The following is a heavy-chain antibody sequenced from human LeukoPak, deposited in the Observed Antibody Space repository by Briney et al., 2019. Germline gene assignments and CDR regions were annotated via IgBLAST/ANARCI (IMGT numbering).Heavy chain of an antibody. D-gene: IGHD1-26*01. CDR2: ISAYNGNT. V-gene: IGHV1-18*01. Sequence: ALVKVSCKASGYTFTSYGISWVRQAPGQGLEWMGWISAYNGNTNYAQKLQGRVTMTTDTSTSTAYMELRSLRSDDTAVYYCARERRIVGATYYYYGMDVWGQGTTVTVSS. CDR1: GYTFTSYG. CDR3: ARERRIVGATYYYYGMDV. J-gene: IGHJ6*02.